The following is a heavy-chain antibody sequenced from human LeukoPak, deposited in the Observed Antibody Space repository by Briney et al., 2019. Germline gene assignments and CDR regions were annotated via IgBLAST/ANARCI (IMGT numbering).Heavy chain of an antibody. D-gene: IGHD3-22*01. V-gene: IGHV3-23*01. CDR3: TTGVASDYYDGSGFRY. CDR2: IGGGPQ. J-gene: IGHJ4*02. CDR1: GFTFSHFA. Sequence: GGSLRLSCATSGFTFSHFAMTWVRQAPGKGLEWVATIGGGPQFYADSVKGRFTISRDNSKNTLFLQMNSLRVEDTAVYYCTTGVASDYYDGSGFRYWGQGTLVTVSS.